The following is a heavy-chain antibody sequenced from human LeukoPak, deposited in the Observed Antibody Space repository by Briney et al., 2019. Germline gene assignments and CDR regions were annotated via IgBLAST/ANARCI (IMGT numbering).Heavy chain of an antibody. CDR3: ARDDFWSGYVYYMDV. CDR2: ISSSGSTI. V-gene: IGHV3-11*04. CDR1: GSTFSDYY. Sequence: GGSLRLSCAASGSTFSDYYMSWIRQAPGKGLEWVSYISSSGSTIYYADSVKGRFTISRDDAKNSLYLQMNSLRAEDTAVYYCARDDFWSGYVYYMDVWGKGTTVTVSS. J-gene: IGHJ6*03. D-gene: IGHD3-3*01.